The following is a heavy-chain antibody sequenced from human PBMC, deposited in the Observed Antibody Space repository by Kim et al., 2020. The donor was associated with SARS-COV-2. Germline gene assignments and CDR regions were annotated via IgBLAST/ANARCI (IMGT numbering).Heavy chain of an antibody. V-gene: IGHV1-46*01. D-gene: IGHD3-10*01. Sequence: SYAQKFQGRVTMTRDTSTSTVYMELSSLRSEDTAVYYCARAPSYYGSGSYDYWGQGTLVTVSS. J-gene: IGHJ4*02. CDR3: ARAPSYYGSGSYDY.